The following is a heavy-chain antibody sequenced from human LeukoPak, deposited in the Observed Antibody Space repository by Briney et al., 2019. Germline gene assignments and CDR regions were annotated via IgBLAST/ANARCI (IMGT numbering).Heavy chain of an antibody. Sequence: GGSLRLSCAASGLTFSIYWMSWVRQAPGKGLEWVANIKQDGSEKYYVDSVKGRFTISRDNAKNSLYLQMNSLRPEDTAVYYCATDLGSSRPNYWGQGTLVTVSS. CDR1: GLTFSIYW. CDR3: ATDLGSSRPNY. J-gene: IGHJ4*02. D-gene: IGHD6-13*01. V-gene: IGHV3-7*04. CDR2: IKQDGSEK.